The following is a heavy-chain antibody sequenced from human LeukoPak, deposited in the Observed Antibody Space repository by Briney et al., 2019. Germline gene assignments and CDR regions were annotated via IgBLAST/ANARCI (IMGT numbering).Heavy chain of an antibody. V-gene: IGHV3-9*01. CDR3: VKDIFRGTYSGFDY. CDR2: ISWNSRSI. CDR1: GFTFDDYA. D-gene: IGHD1-26*01. Sequence: GGSLRLSCTASGFTFDDYAMHWVRHVPGEGLDWVSSISWNSRSIDYADSVKGRFIVSRDNAQNSVSLQMNSLRPEDTAFYYCVKDIFRGTYSGFDYWGQGTLVTVSS. J-gene: IGHJ4*02.